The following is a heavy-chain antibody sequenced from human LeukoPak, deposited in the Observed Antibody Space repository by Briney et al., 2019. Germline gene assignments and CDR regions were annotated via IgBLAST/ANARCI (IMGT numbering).Heavy chain of an antibody. V-gene: IGHV3-21*01. J-gene: IGHJ4*02. CDR1: GFTFSSYS. Sequence: GSLRLSCAASGFTFSSYSMNWVRQAPGKGLEWVSSISSSSSYIYYADSVKGRFTISRDNAKNSLYLRMNSLRAEDTAVYYCARDPTSVNDSPIHFDYWGQGTLVTVSS. D-gene: IGHD2-2*01. CDR2: ISSSSSYI. CDR3: ARDPTSVNDSPIHFDY.